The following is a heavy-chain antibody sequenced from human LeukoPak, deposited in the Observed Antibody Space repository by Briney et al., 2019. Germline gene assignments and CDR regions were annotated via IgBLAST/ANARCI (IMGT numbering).Heavy chain of an antibody. CDR2: ISGSGSTI. D-gene: IGHD2-8*01. J-gene: IGHJ4*02. CDR1: GFTFSSYE. V-gene: IGHV3-48*03. Sequence: PGGSLRLSCAASGFTFSSYEMNWVRQAPGKGLEWVSFISGSGSTINYADSVKGRFTISRDNAKNSLYLQMNSLRVEDTAVYYCAGDTYGLNYWGPGTLVTVSS. CDR3: AGDTYGLNY.